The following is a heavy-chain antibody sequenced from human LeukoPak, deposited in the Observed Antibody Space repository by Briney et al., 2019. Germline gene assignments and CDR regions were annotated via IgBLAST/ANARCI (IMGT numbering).Heavy chain of an antibody. CDR3: ARAAQWLASDC. CDR2: INHSGST. Sequence: SETLSLTCAVYGGSFSGYYWSWIRQPPGKGLEWIGEINHSGSTNYNPSLKGRVTISVDTSKNQFSLKLSSVTAADTAVYYCARAAQWLASDCWGQGTLVTVSS. J-gene: IGHJ4*02. CDR1: GGSFSGYY. D-gene: IGHD6-19*01. V-gene: IGHV4-34*01.